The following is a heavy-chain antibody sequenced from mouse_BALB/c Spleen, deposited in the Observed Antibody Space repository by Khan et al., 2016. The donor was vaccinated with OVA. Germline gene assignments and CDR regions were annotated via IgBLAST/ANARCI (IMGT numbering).Heavy chain of an antibody. D-gene: IGHD2-3*01. CDR1: GYTFTNYG. V-gene: IGHV9-3*02. J-gene: IGHJ4*01. CDR3: ARSRWLLPAMDY. Sequence: QIQLVQSGPELKKPGETVKISCKASGYTFTNYGMNWVKQAPGKVLKWMGWINTNTGEPTYAEEFKGRFAFSLETSASTAYLQLNNLKNEDTATYFGARSRWLLPAMDYWGQGTSVTVSS. CDR2: INTNTGEP.